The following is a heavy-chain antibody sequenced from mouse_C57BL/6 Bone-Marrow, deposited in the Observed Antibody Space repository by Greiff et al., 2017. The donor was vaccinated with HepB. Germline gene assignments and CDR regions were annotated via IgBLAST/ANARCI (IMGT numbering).Heavy chain of an antibody. CDR1: GFTFSDYG. CDR3: ARQRESWFAY. J-gene: IGHJ3*01. CDR2: ISSGSSTI. Sequence: EVHLVESGGGLVKPGGSLKLSCAASGFTFSDYGMHWVRQAPEKGLEWVAYISSGSSTIYYADTVKGRFTISRDNAKNTLYLQMSSLKSEDTAMYYCARQRESWFAYWGQGTLVTVSA. V-gene: IGHV5-17*03.